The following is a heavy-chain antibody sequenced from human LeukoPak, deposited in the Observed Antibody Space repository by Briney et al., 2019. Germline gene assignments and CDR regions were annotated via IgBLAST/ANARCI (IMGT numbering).Heavy chain of an antibody. J-gene: IGHJ4*02. V-gene: IGHV3-74*01. D-gene: IGHD6-19*01. Sequence: PGGSLRLSCAASGFTFSSYWMHWVRQAPGSGLVWVSRISGDGSTTTYADSVKGRFTISRDNAKNTLYLQMNSLRAEDTAVYYCARQGAMPLAGTGQDYWGQGTLVTVSS. CDR3: ARQGAMPLAGTGQDY. CDR2: ISGDGSTT. CDR1: GFTFSSYW.